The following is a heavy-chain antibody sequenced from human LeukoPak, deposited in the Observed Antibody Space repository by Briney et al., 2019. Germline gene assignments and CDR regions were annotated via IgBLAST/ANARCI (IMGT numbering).Heavy chain of an antibody. Sequence: GGSLRLSCVASGFPFSSYWMTWVRQAPGKGLEWVANIKQDGSKIYYVDSVQGRFTISRDNAKNSLYLQMNSLRAEDTAVYYCARAMDVWGQGTTVTVSS. CDR3: ARAMDV. CDR1: GFPFSSYW. J-gene: IGHJ6*02. V-gene: IGHV3-7*03. CDR2: IKQDGSKI.